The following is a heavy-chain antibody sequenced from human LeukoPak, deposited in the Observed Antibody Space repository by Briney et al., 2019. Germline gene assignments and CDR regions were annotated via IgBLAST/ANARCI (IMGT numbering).Heavy chain of an antibody. CDR2: ISYDGSNK. D-gene: IGHD2-2*01. CDR3: ARGGGCSSTSCYLPFDY. J-gene: IGHJ4*02. V-gene: IGHV3-30*04. Sequence: PGRSLRLSCAASGFTFSSYAMHWVRQAPGKGLEWVAVISYDGSNKYYADSVKGRFTISRDNSKNTLYLQMNSLRAEDTAVYYCARGGGCSSTSCYLPFDYWGQGALVIVSS. CDR1: GFTFSSYA.